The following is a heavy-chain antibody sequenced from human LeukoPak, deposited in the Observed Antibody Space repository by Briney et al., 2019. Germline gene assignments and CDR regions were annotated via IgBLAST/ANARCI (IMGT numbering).Heavy chain of an antibody. V-gene: IGHV4-59*08. CDR3: ARQNCGDDCYSVEFLH. CDR1: GGSISGYF. D-gene: IGHD2-21*02. CDR2: ISHSGTT. Sequence: SETLSLTCTVSGGSISGYFWSWIRQPPGKGLEWIGYISHSGTTKYNPSLKSRVTISVDTSKNQFSLKLSSVIAADTAVYYCARQNCGDDCYSVEFLHWGQGTLVTVSS. J-gene: IGHJ1*01.